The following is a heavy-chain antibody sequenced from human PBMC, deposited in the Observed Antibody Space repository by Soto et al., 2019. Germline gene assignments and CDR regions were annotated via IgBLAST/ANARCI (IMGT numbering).Heavy chain of an antibody. D-gene: IGHD3-10*01. CDR1: GGTFSSYA. V-gene: IGHV1-69*01. Sequence: QVPLVQSGAEVKKPGSSVTVSCKASGGTFSSYAIHWVRQAPGQGLEWMGGIIPMYGPAKYAQRFQGRVTITADESTTNVYMELTSLTSQDTAVYYCARVTSMVRGVIDNWFDPWGLGTLVTVSS. CDR2: IIPMYGPA. CDR3: ARVTSMVRGVIDNWFDP. J-gene: IGHJ5*02.